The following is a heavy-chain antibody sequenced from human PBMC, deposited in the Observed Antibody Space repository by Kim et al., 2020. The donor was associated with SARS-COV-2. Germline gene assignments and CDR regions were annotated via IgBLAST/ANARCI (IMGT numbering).Heavy chain of an antibody. CDR3: ARERGDSSGSAYYYGMDV. V-gene: IGHV1-2*06. CDR1: GYTFTGYY. CDR2: INPNSGGT. D-gene: IGHD3-22*01. Sequence: ASVKVSCKASGYTFTGYYMHWVRQAPGQGLEWMGRINPNSGGTNYAQKFQGRVTMTRDTSISTAYMELSRLRSDDTAVYYCARERGDSSGSAYYYGMDVWGQGTTVTVSS. J-gene: IGHJ6*02.